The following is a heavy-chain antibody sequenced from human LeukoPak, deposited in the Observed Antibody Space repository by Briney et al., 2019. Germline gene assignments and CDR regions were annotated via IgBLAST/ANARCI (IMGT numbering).Heavy chain of an antibody. CDR1: GYTFTGYY. CDR2: INPNSGGT. CDR3: ARAEDGYSSFDY. Sequence: ASVKVSCKASGYTFTGYYMHWVRQAPGQGLEWMGWINPNSGGTNYAQKFQGRVTMTRDTSISTAYMELSRLRSDDTAVYYYARAEDGYSSFDYWGQGTLVTVSS. V-gene: IGHV1-2*02. J-gene: IGHJ4*02. D-gene: IGHD5-24*01.